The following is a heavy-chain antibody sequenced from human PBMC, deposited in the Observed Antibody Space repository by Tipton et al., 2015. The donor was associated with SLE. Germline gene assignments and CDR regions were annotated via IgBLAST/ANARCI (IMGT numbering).Heavy chain of an antibody. Sequence: LRLSCTVSGGSISSSSYYLDWIRQPPGKGLEWIGSIYYSGSTYYNPSLKSRVTISVDTSKNQFSPKLSSVTAADTAVYYCARELRIVGAKDWFDPWGQGTLVTVSS. V-gene: IGHV4-39*07. CDR1: GGSISSSSYY. CDR2: IYYSGST. CDR3: ARELRIVGAKDWFDP. D-gene: IGHD1-26*01. J-gene: IGHJ5*02.